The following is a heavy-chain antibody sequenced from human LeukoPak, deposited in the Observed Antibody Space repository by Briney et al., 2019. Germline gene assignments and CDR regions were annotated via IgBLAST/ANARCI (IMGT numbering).Heavy chain of an antibody. CDR3: ARGLYYGSGSYLVDY. CDR1: GGSISSGGYS. J-gene: IGHJ4*02. V-gene: IGHV4-30-4*07. CDR2: IYYTGNT. Sequence: PSETLSLTCAVSGGSISSGGYSWSWIRQPPGKAMEFIAYIYYTGNTYFNPSLKSRVTISVDTSKNQFSLKLSSVTAADTAVYYCARGLYYGSGSYLVDYWGQGTLVTVSS. D-gene: IGHD3-10*01.